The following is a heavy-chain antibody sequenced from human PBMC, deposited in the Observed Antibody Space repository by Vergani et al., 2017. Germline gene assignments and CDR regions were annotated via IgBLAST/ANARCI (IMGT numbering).Heavy chain of an antibody. CDR2: ISGSGGST. D-gene: IGHD5-12*01. V-gene: IGHV3-23*01. CDR1: GFTFSSYA. Sequence: EVQLLESGGGLVQPGGSLRLSCAASGFTFSSYAMSWVRQAPGKGLEWVSAISGSGGSTYYADSVKGRFTISRDTSKNTLSLQMNSLRAEDTAVYYCAKLGGREDIVATIVWGQGTLVTVSS. CDR3: AKLGGREDIVATIV. J-gene: IGHJ4*02.